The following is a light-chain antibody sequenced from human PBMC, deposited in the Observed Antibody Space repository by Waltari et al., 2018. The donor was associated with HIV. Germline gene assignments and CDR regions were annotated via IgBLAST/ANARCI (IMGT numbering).Light chain of an antibody. Sequence: EIVLTQSPGYLPWYRGERASLAGRASRCVSSYIAWYQQKPGQAPRLLIYGASSRAAGVPDRFSGSASGADFTLTISRLEAEDSAVYFCHQYGTSPPWYTFGQGTKLQIK. CDR3: HQYGTSPPWYT. V-gene: IGKV3-20*01. CDR1: RCVSSY. CDR2: GAS. J-gene: IGKJ2*01.